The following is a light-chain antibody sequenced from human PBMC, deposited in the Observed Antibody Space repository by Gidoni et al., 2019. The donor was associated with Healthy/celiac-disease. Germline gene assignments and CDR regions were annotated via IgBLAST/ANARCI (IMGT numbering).Light chain of an antibody. CDR3: QQSYSTPLT. V-gene: IGKV1-39*01. J-gene: IGKJ4*01. Sequence: LQMTQSPSSLSASVGDRVTITRRASQSISSYLNWYQQKPGNAPKLLIYAASSLQSGVPSRFSGSGSGTDFTLTISSLQPEDFATYHCQQSYSTPLTFGGGTKVEIK. CDR2: AAS. CDR1: QSISSY.